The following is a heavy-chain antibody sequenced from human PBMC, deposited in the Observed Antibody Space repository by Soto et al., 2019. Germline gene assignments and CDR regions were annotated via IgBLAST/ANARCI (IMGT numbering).Heavy chain of an antibody. CDR3: ARDPQWLAPDY. V-gene: IGHV3-30-3*01. CDR1: GFTFSSYA. CDR2: ISYDGSNK. J-gene: IGHJ4*02. D-gene: IGHD6-19*01. Sequence: GGSLRLSCAASGFTFSSYAMHWVRQAPGKGLEWVAVISYDGSNKYYADSVKGRFTISRDNSKNTLYLQMNSLRAEDTAVYYCARDPQWLAPDYWGQGTLVT.